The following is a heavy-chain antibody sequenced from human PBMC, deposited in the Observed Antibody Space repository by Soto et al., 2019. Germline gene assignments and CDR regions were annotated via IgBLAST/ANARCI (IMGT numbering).Heavy chain of an antibody. D-gene: IGHD2-15*01. Sequence: ASVKVSCKASGYTFTGYYMHWVRQAPGQGLEWMGWINPNSGGTNYAQKFQGRVTMTRDTSISTAYMELSRLRSDDTAVYYCARDFQRYCSGGSCYWFDPWGRGTLVTVSS. CDR3: ARDFQRYCSGGSCYWFDP. V-gene: IGHV1-2*02. CDR1: GYTFTGYY. J-gene: IGHJ5*02. CDR2: INPNSGGT.